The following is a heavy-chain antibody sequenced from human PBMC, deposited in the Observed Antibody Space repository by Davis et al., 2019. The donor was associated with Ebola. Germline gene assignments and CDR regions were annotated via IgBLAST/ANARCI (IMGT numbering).Heavy chain of an antibody. CDR1: GFTFTNYG. D-gene: IGHD6-6*01. J-gene: IGHJ6*04. V-gene: IGHV7-4-1*02. Sequence: AASVKVSCKASGFTFTNYGISWVRQAPGQGLEWMGWINTNTGNPTYAQGFTGRFVFSLDTSVSTAYLQISSLKAEDTAVYYCARRPRGSSSAGYYYGMDVWGKGTTVTVSS. CDR2: INTNTGNP. CDR3: ARRPRGSSSAGYYYGMDV.